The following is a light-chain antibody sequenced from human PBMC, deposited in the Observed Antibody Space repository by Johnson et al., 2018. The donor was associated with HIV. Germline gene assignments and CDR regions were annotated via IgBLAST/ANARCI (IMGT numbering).Light chain of an antibody. Sequence: QPVLTQPPSVSAAPGQKVTISCYGSSSNIGNNYVSWYQQLPGTGPKLLIYDNNKRPSGIPDRFSGSKSGTSATLGITGLQTGDEADYYCGTWDSSLSAGVFGTGTKVTVL. CDR1: SSNIGNNY. CDR2: DNN. V-gene: IGLV1-51*01. CDR3: GTWDSSLSAGV. J-gene: IGLJ1*01.